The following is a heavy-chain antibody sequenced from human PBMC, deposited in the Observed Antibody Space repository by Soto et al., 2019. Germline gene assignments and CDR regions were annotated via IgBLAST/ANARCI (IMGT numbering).Heavy chain of an antibody. CDR2: MLFVSSPI. CDR1: GFNFNQYA. CDR3: ARDIVATIYPMYYFDY. D-gene: IGHD5-12*01. V-gene: IGHV3-21*01. J-gene: IGHJ4*02. Sequence: GGSLRLSCAASGFNFNQYAMHWVRQAPGKGLEWVSVMLFVSSPIFYGDSGKGRFTISRDNAKNSLYLQMNSLRAEDTAVYYCARDIVATIYPMYYFDYWGQGTLVTVSS.